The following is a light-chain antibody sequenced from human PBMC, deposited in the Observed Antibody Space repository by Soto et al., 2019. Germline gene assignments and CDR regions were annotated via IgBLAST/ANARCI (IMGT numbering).Light chain of an antibody. J-gene: IGKJ1*01. Sequence: DIQMTQSPSSLSASVGDRVTITCRASQSISSYLNWYQQKPGKAPKLLIYPASSLQSGVPSRFSGSGSGTDFTLTISSLQPEDFATYNCQQSYSTPWTFGQGTKVEIK. CDR3: QQSYSTPWT. V-gene: IGKV1-39*01. CDR2: PAS. CDR1: QSISSY.